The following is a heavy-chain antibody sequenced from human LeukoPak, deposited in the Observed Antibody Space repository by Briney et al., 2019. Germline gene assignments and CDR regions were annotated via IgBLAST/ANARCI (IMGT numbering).Heavy chain of an antibody. Sequence: GGPLRLSCAASGFTFRTYWMSWVRQAPGKGREWVGNIKHDGSEKYCVDSMKGRFTISRDNAKNSLYLQMNSLRDEDTAVYYCATGTKWNDAFNIWGQGTMVTVSS. D-gene: IGHD1-20*01. J-gene: IGHJ3*02. CDR2: IKHDGSEK. V-gene: IGHV3-7*01. CDR1: GFTFRTYW. CDR3: ATGTKWNDAFNI.